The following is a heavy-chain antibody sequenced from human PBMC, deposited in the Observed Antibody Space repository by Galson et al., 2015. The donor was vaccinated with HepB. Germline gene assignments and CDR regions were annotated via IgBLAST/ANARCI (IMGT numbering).Heavy chain of an antibody. J-gene: IGHJ6*02. CDR3: ARVAAAGTSGDYYYAMDV. D-gene: IGHD6-13*01. V-gene: IGHV4-31*03. CDR2: IYYSGST. CDR1: GGSISSVSYY. Sequence: TLSLTCTVSGGSISSVSYYWSWIRQHPGQGLERIGYIYYSGSTYYNPSLKSRLTISVDTSKNRFSLKLSSVTAADTAVYYCARVAAAGTSGDYYYAMDVWGQGTTVTVSS.